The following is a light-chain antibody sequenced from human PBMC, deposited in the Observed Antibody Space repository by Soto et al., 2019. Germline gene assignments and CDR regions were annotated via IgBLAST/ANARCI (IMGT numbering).Light chain of an antibody. CDR1: GSDFGNYNL. CDR3: CSVAGTDTVV. V-gene: IGLV2-23*01. CDR2: GDT. J-gene: IGLJ2*01. Sequence: QSVLTQPASVSGSPGQSITISCSGTGSDFGNYNLVSWDQQHTGKAPKLIIFGDTRRPSAVSDRFSGSKSCNTAALTISGLQTEDEAEYHCCSVAGTDTVVFGGGTKLTAL.